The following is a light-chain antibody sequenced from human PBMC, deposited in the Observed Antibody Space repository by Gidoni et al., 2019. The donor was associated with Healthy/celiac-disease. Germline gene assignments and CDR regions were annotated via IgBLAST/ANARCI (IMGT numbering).Light chain of an antibody. CDR1: QGSSSY. CDR3: QQLNSYPHT. CDR2: AAS. J-gene: IGKJ2*01. V-gene: IGKV1-9*01. Sequence: DIQLTQSPSFLSASGGDRVTIPCRARQGSSSYLAWYQQKPGKAPKLLIYAASTLQSGVPSRFRGSGSGTEFTLTISSLQPEDFATYYCQQLNSYPHTFGQXTKLEIK.